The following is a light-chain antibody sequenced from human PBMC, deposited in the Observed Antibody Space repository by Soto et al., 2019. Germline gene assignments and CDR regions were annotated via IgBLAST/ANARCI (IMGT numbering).Light chain of an antibody. CDR1: QDITSY. Sequence: IQLTQSPSSLSASVGDSVTITCRASQDITSYLAWYQQKPGKAPNLLIYDASTLKSGVPSRFSGSGSGTEFTLTISSLQPDDFATYYCQQYNSYSGTFGQGTKVDIK. CDR2: DAS. CDR3: QQYNSYSGT. J-gene: IGKJ1*01. V-gene: IGKV1-9*01.